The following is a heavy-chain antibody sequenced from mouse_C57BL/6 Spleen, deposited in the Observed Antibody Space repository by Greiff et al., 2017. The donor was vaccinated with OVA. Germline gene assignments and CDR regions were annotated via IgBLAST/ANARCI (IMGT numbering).Heavy chain of an antibody. CDR2: IDPSDSYT. D-gene: IGHD2-3*01. J-gene: IGHJ2*01. V-gene: IGHV1-50*01. Sequence: QVQLQQPGAELVKPGASVKLSCKASGYTFTSYWMQWVKQRPGQGLEWIGEIDPSDSYTNYNQKFKGKATLTVDTSSSTAYMQLSSQTTEDSAVYYCSKSNYDGYFDYWGQGTTLTVSS. CDR1: GYTFTSYW. CDR3: SKSNYDGYFDY.